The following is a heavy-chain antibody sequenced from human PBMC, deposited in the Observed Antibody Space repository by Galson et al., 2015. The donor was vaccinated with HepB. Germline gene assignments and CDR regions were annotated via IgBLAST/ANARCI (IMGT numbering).Heavy chain of an antibody. CDR2: ITPIFNTA. Sequence: SVKVSCKASGGTFSSHAIDWVRQAPGQGPEWMGGITPIFNTANYAQKFQGRVTITADKSTSTAYMELSSLRSEDTAVYYCARGYDSDNYYYHYWGQGTLVIVSS. D-gene: IGHD3-10*01. J-gene: IGHJ4*02. CDR3: ARGYDSDNYYYHY. V-gene: IGHV1-69*06. CDR1: GGTFSSHA.